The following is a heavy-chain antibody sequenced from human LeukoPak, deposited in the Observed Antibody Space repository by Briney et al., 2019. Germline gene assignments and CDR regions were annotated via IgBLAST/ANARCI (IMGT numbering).Heavy chain of an antibody. CDR1: GFTFSSYA. CDR2: MSGSGGST. V-gene: IGHV3-23*01. CDR3: AREIYGDSTGGRFQH. Sequence: GGSLRLSCAASGFTFSSYAMSWVRQAPGKGLEWVSVMSGSGGSTYYADSVKGRFTISRDNSKNTLYLQMNSLRAEDTAVYYCAREIYGDSTGGRFQHWGQGTLVTVSS. J-gene: IGHJ1*01. D-gene: IGHD4-17*01.